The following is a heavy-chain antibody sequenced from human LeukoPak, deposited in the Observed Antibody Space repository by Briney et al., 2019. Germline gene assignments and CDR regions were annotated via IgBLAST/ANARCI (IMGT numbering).Heavy chain of an antibody. CDR2: ISGSGGSR. D-gene: IGHD6-19*01. Sequence: GGSLRLSCAASGLTLSSYAMGAVRQAPGEGVERVSGISGSGGSRYYADTVKGRFTISRDNSKNTLYLHMNSLRAEDTAVYYCAKDRKAAVAGTLFDYWGEGTLVTVSA. V-gene: IGHV3-23*01. CDR1: GLTLSSYA. J-gene: IGHJ4*02. CDR3: AKDRKAAVAGTLFDY.